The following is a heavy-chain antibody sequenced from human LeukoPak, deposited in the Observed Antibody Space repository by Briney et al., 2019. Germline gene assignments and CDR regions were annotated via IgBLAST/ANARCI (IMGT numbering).Heavy chain of an antibody. J-gene: IGHJ4*02. V-gene: IGHV1-18*01. CDR1: GYTFTSYA. D-gene: IGHD3-10*01. CDR2: ISPFNGDT. Sequence: EVSVKVSCKASGYTFTSYAMNWVRQAPGQGLEWMGWISPFNGDTNYAQKFQGKVTMTTDTSTNTAYMDLRNLRSDDTAVYYCAIGKNYGHGVFDNWGQGTLVIVSS. CDR3: AIGKNYGHGVFDN.